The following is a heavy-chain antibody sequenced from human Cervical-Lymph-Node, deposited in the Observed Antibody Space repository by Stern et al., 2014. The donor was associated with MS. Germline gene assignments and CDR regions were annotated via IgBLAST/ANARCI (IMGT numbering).Heavy chain of an antibody. CDR1: GYSFTSYW. Sequence: EDQLVESGAEVKKPGESLKISCKGFGYSFTSYWLGWVRQMPGKGLEWSGIIFPGDSDTRYNPSFKGQFTISADKAISTAYLQWSSLKASDTAIYYCARQYSVTTPFDYWGQGTLVAVSS. J-gene: IGHJ4*02. CDR2: IFPGDSDT. CDR3: ARQYSVTTPFDY. D-gene: IGHD4-11*01. V-gene: IGHV5-51*01.